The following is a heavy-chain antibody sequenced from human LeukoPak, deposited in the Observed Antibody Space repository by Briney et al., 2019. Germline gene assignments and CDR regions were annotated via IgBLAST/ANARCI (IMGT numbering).Heavy chain of an antibody. J-gene: IGHJ6*02. CDR2: ISGSGGST. CDR3: TRVSGYCSGGSCNDDYYYYGMDV. V-gene: IGHV3-23*01. CDR1: GFTFSSYA. D-gene: IGHD2-15*01. Sequence: GGSLRLSCAASGFTFSSYAMSWVRQAPGKGLEWVSAISGSGGSTYYADSVKGRFTISRDNSKNTLYLQMNGLKTEDTAVYYCTRVSGYCSGGSCNDDYYYYGMDVWGQGTTVTVSS.